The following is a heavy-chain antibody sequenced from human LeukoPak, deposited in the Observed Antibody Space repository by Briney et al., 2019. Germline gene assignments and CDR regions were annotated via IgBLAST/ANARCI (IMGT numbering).Heavy chain of an antibody. CDR3: ARSYSSGYYHLAEYFQH. V-gene: IGHV4-59*08. D-gene: IGHD3-22*01. Sequence: SETLSLTCTVSGGSISSYYWSRIRQPPGKGLEWIGYIYYSGSTNYNPSLKSRVTISVDTSKNQFSLKLSSVTAADTAVYYCARSYSSGYYHLAEYFQHWGQGTLVTVSS. J-gene: IGHJ1*01. CDR2: IYYSGST. CDR1: GGSISSYY.